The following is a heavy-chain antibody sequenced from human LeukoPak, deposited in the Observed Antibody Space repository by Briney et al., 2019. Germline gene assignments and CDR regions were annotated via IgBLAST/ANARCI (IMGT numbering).Heavy chain of an antibody. J-gene: IGHJ4*02. D-gene: IGHD3-16*02. Sequence: PGGSLRLSCAASGFTFSSYWMSWVRQAPGKGLEWVANIKQDGSEKYYVDSVKGRFTISRDNAKNSLYLQMNSLRAEDTAVYYCAREGVGDYVWGSYRPYYFDYWGQGTLVTVSS. CDR3: AREGVGDYVWGSYRPYYFDY. CDR2: IKQDGSEK. CDR1: GFTFSSYW. V-gene: IGHV3-7*01.